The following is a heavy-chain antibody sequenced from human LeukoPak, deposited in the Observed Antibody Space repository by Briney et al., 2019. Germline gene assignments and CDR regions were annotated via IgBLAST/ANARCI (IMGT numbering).Heavy chain of an antibody. D-gene: IGHD2-15*01. J-gene: IGHJ5*01. Sequence: GGSLRLSCSAYGFTVPGTHMSWVRQAPGKGLEWVSAMYTGGTTYYADSVTGRFTVSRDTSRNTLFLHMNSLRAEDTAVYYCAKDEATSGGGLASWGQGTLVIVSS. CDR2: MYTGGTT. CDR3: AKDEATSGGGLAS. CDR1: GFTVPGTH. V-gene: IGHV3-53*01.